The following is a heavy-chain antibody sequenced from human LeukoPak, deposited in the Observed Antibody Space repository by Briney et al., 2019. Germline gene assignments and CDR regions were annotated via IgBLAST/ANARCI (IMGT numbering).Heavy chain of an antibody. J-gene: IGHJ4*02. CDR1: GYTFTSYY. V-gene: IGHV1-69*02. D-gene: IGHD1-1*01. CDR2: IIPILGIA. CDR3: ASGDHNLPY. Sequence: GASVKVSCKASGYTFTSYYMHWVRQAPGQGLEWMGRIIPILGIANYAQKFQGRVTITADKSTSTAYMELSSLRSEDTAVYYCASGDHNLPYWGRGTLVTVSS.